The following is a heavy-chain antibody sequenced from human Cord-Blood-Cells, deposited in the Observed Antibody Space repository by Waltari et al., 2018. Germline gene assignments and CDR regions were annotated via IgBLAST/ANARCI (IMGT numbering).Heavy chain of an antibody. CDR3: AREDSSSWYYFDY. CDR2: IIPILGIA. D-gene: IGHD6-13*01. J-gene: IGHJ4*02. CDR1: GGTFSSYT. Sequence: QVQLVQSGAEVKKPGSSVKVSCKDSGGTFSSYTISWVRQAPGQGLEWMGRIIPILGIANYAQKFQGRVTITADKSTSTAYMELSSLRSEDTAVYYCAREDSSSWYYFDYWGQGTLVTVSS. V-gene: IGHV1-69*08.